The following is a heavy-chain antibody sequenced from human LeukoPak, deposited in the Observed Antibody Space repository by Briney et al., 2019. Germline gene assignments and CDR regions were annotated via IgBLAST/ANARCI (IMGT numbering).Heavy chain of an antibody. CDR3: ASQTGTTPR. CDR1: GFTLSSYG. V-gene: IGHV3-30*03. D-gene: IGHD1-7*01. Sequence: VGSLSLSRAASGFTLSSYGTQWVRPAPGKGLEWVAVISHDGSNKYYADSVKGRFTISRDNSKNTLYLQMNSLRVEDTAVYYCASQTGTTPRWGQGTLVTVSS. CDR2: ISHDGSNK. J-gene: IGHJ4*02.